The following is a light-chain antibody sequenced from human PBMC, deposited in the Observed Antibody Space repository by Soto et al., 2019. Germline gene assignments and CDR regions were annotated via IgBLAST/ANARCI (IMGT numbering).Light chain of an antibody. CDR3: SSFTSTSTYV. Sequence: QSALTQPASLSGSPGQSITISCTGTSSDVGGYNYVSWYQHHPGKAPKLMIYEVNNRPSGVSNRFSGSKSGNTASLTISGLQAEDEADYYCSSFTSTSTYVFGTGTKVTVL. CDR1: SSDVGGYNY. CDR2: EVN. J-gene: IGLJ1*01. V-gene: IGLV2-14*01.